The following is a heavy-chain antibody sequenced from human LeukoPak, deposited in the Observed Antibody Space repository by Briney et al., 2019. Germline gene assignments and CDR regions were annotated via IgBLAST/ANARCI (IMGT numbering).Heavy chain of an antibody. CDR2: ITSSSTYI. V-gene: IGHV3-21*01. D-gene: IGHD1-26*01. J-gene: IGHJ4*02. CDR1: GFTFSTYS. Sequence: GGSLRLSCAASGFTFSTYSMNWVRQAPGKGLEWVSSITSSSTYIYYADSMKGRFTISRDNAKNSLYLQMDSLRAEDTAVYYCARGSSGSYYTLFDHWGQGTLVTVSS. CDR3: ARGSSGSYYTLFDH.